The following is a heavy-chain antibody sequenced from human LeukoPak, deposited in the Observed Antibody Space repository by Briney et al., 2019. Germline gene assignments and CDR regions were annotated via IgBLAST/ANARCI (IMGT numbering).Heavy chain of an antibody. CDR3: ARVKQAAGISSFEY. V-gene: IGHV4-59*12. D-gene: IGHD6-19*01. Sequence: SSETLSLTCTVSGGSISSYYWSWIRQPPGKGLEWIGEIYHSGSTNYNPSLKSRVTISVDKSKNQFSLKLSSVTAADTAAYYCARVKQAAGISSFEYWGQGTLVTVSS. J-gene: IGHJ4*02. CDR1: GGSISSYY. CDR2: IYHSGST.